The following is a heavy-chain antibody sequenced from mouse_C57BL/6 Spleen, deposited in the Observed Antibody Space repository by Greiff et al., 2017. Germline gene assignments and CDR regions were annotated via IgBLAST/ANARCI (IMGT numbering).Heavy chain of an antibody. J-gene: IGHJ4*01. Sequence: QVQLQQPGAELVRPGSSVKLSCKASGYTFTSYWMHWVKQRPIQGLEWIGNIDPSDSETHYNQKFKDKATLTVDKSSSTAYMQLSSLTSEDSAVYYCVRSAYYINSYAMEYWGQGTSVTVSS. V-gene: IGHV1-52*01. CDR1: GYTFTSYW. CDR2: IDPSDSET. D-gene: IGHD2-5*01. CDR3: VRSAYYINSYAMEY.